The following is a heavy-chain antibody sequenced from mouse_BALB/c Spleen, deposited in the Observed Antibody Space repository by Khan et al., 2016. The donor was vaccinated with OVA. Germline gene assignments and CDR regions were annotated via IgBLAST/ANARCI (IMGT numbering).Heavy chain of an antibody. CDR1: GYSFTDYY. V-gene: IGHV1-77*01. CDR3: ARRNYFGYTLAY. J-gene: IGHJ3*01. Sequence: QVQLKQSGAELARPGASVKLSCKASGYSFTDYYINWMNQRTGQGLEWIGEISPGSGATYYNEKFKGKATLTADKSSSTAYMQLSSLTSEASAVYCCARRNYFGYTLAYWGQGTLVTVSA. D-gene: IGHD1-2*01. CDR2: ISPGSGAT.